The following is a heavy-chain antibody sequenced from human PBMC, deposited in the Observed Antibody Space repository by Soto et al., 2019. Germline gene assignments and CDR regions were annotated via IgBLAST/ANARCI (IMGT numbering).Heavy chain of an antibody. J-gene: IGHJ4*02. D-gene: IGHD1-26*01. CDR3: ARVSLVGPSGGRYFDY. CDR2: IKNKANSYTT. V-gene: IGHV3-72*01. Sequence: EVQLVESGGGLVQPGGSLRLSCAASGFTFSAHYMDWVRQAPGKGLEWVGRIKNKANSYTTEYAASVEGRFTISREDLQNSLYLQMNSLKTEDTAVYYCARVSLVGPSGGRYFDYWGQGSQVAVSS. CDR1: GFTFSAHY.